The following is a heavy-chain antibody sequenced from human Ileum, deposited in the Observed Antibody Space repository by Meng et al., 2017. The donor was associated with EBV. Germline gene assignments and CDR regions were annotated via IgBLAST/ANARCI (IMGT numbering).Heavy chain of an antibody. Sequence: QVQLVRVGAEVKKPGASVKVSCKASGYRFTAFGISWVRQAPGQGPEWMGWITTYNGDTKYAQKFQGRVTMTRETSTNTAYMELTSLRSDDTAVYYCARTYYGSYGFDYWGQGTLVTVSS. CDR2: ITTYNGDT. V-gene: IGHV1-18*01. J-gene: IGHJ4*02. CDR3: ARTYYGSYGFDY. D-gene: IGHD3-10*01. CDR1: GYRFTAFG.